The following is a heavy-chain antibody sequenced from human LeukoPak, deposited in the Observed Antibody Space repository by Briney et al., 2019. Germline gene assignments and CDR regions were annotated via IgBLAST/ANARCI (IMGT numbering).Heavy chain of an antibody. J-gene: IGHJ4*02. V-gene: IGHV4-59*01. CDR2: IYYSGST. D-gene: IGHD4-11*01. Sequence: PSETLSLTCTVSGGSIGSYWWSWIRQPPGKGLECIGYIYYSGSTNYNPSLKSRVTISVDTSKNQFSLKLSSVTAADTAVYYCARGSGVTPVDYWGQGTLVTVSS. CDR3: ARGSGVTPVDY. CDR1: GGSIGSYW.